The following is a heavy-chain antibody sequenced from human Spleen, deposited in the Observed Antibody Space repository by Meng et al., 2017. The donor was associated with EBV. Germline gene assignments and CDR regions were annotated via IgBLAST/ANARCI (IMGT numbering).Heavy chain of an antibody. V-gene: IGHV1-2*06. CDR1: GYTFTYFY. CDR2: MDPNSGDT. J-gene: IGHJ4*02. Sequence: QVKLVQSGAEVGKPGASVKVSCKASGYTFTYFYIHWLKQAPGQGLEWLGRMDPNSGDTDYAQKFQGRFTMTRDTSISTAYMELRRLTSDDTAIYYCVLNLFSPEYYFDFWGQGTLVTVSS. CDR3: VLNLFSPEYYFDF.